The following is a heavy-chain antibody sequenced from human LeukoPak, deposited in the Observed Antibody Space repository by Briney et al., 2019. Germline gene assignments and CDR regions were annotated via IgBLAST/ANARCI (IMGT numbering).Heavy chain of an antibody. V-gene: IGHV1-69*04. CDR3: ARDQAPVGGFDSSGHYFDY. J-gene: IGHJ4*02. CDR2: IIPILGIA. Sequence: SVKVSCKASGGIFSSYAISWVRQAPGQGLEWMGRIIPILGIANYAQKFQGRVTITADKSTSTAYMELSSLRSEDTAVYYCARDQAPVGGFDSSGHYFDYWGQGTLVTVSS. CDR1: GGIFSSYA. D-gene: IGHD3-22*01.